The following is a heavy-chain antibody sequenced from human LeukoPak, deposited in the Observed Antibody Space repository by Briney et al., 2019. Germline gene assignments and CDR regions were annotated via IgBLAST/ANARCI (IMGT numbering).Heavy chain of an antibody. D-gene: IGHD1-14*01. V-gene: IGHV4-4*02. CDR3: AREILGGFNPGAY. CDR1: LDSTTSNF. CDR2: IHRSGSP. Sequence: PSETLSLTCTVSLDSTTSNFWSWVRQPPGKGLEWIGEIHRSGSPNYNPSLQSRVTISIDRSRNQIALELSSVAAADTAVYYCAREILGGFNPGAYWGQGTLVTVSS. J-gene: IGHJ4*02.